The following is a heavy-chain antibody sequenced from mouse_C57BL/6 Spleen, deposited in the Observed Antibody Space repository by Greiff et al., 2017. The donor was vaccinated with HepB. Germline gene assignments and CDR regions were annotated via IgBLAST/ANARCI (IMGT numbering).Heavy chain of an antibody. CDR3: ARYPPYYYGSSPYYFDY. D-gene: IGHD1-1*01. V-gene: IGHV1-59*01. J-gene: IGHJ2*01. Sequence: QVQLQQPGAELVRPGTSVKLSCKASGYTFTSYWMHWVKQRPGQGLEWIGVIDPSDSYTNYNQKFKGKATLTVDTSSSTAYMQLSSLTSEDSAVYYCARYPPYYYGSSPYYFDYWGQGTTLTVSS. CDR1: GYTFTSYW. CDR2: IDPSDSYT.